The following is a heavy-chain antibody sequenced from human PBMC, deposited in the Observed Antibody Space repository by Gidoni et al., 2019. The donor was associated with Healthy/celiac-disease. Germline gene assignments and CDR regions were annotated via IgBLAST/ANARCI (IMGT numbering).Heavy chain of an antibody. CDR3: ARVGLGITMVRGVGGY. J-gene: IGHJ4*02. V-gene: IGHV3-30-3*01. Sequence: QVQLVESGGGVVQPGRSLRLSCAASGFPFRSYAMQRVRQAPGKGLEWVAVISYDGSNKYYADSVKGRFTISRDNSKNTLYLQMNSLRAEDTAVYYCARVGLGITMVRGVGGYWGQGTLVTVSS. D-gene: IGHD3-10*01. CDR2: ISYDGSNK. CDR1: GFPFRSYA.